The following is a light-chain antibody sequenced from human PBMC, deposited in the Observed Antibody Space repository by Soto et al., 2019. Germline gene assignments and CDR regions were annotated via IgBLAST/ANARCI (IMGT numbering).Light chain of an antibody. CDR1: QGIRNE. V-gene: IGKV1-17*01. CDR2: AAS. Sequence: DIQMTQSPSSLSASVGDRVTITCRASQGIRNELGWYQQKPGKAPKRLIYAASSLQSGVPSRFSGSGSGTEFPLTISSLQPEDFATYYCLQHNSYPFTVGGGTKVEIK. J-gene: IGKJ4*01. CDR3: LQHNSYPFT.